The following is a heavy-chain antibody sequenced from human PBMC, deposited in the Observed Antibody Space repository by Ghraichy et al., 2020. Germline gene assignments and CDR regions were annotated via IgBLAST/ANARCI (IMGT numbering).Heavy chain of an antibody. CDR2: IYSGGTT. Sequence: VSAIYSGGTTDYADSVKGRFTFSRDNSKNTVYLQMNSRRVDDTAVYYCARDLWAFDIWGQGTLVTVSS. V-gene: IGHV3-53*01. CDR3: ARDLWAFDI. J-gene: IGHJ3*02. D-gene: IGHD2-21*01.